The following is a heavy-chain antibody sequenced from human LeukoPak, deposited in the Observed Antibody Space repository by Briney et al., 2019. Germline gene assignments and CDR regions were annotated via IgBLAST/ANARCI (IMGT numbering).Heavy chain of an antibody. CDR1: GDSVSSNSAA. CDR3: AREVPFPGQWLVHSYYYYYYMDV. Sequence: SQTLSLTCAISGDSVSSNSAAWNWIRQSPSRGLEWLGRTYYRSKWYNDYAVSVKSRITINPDTSKNQFSLQLNSVTPEDTAVYYCAREVPFPGQWLVHSYYYYYYMDVCGKGTTVTVSS. V-gene: IGHV6-1*01. J-gene: IGHJ6*03. CDR2: TYYRSKWYN. D-gene: IGHD6-19*01.